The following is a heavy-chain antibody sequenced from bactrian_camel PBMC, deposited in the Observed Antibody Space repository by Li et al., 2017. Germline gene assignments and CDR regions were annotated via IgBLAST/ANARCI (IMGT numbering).Heavy chain of an antibody. CDR1: VDYSDYC. J-gene: IGHJ6*01. CDR2: IYAGGGSL. V-gene: IGHV3S1*01. D-gene: IGHD5*01. CDR3: AAGDLPTGVRLRRRPADYAS. Sequence: HVQLVESGGGSVQAGGSLRLSCVASVDYSDYCMGWFRQAPGKEREGVAVIYAGGGSLWYADSVKGRFTISRDYTTNTLHLQMNNLRPEDTAIYYCAAGDLPTGVRLRRRPADYASWGQGTQVTVS.